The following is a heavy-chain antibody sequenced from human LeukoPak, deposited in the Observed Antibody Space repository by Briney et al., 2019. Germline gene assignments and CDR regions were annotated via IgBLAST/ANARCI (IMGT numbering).Heavy chain of an antibody. Sequence: ASVKVSCKASGYTVTSYYTHWVRQAPGQGLEWMAILNPSGGSSSYAQKFQGRATLTRATSTSTVYMELSSLRSEDTAVYYCAKILTGTGPTMDVWGQGTTVTVSS. D-gene: IGHD1-20*01. J-gene: IGHJ6*02. CDR3: AKILTGTGPTMDV. V-gene: IGHV1-46*01. CDR2: LNPSGGSS. CDR1: GYTVTSYY.